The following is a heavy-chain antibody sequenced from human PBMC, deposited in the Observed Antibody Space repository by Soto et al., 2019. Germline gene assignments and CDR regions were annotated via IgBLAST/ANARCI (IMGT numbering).Heavy chain of an antibody. CDR3: ARDRGSYAADY. CDR2: IYPSGGST. Sequence: ASVKVSCKASGYTFTNNHMHWLRQAPGQGLEWMGIIYPSGGSTRYLQKFRGRVTMTRDTSTSTVYMELSSLRSEDTAVYYCARDRGSYAADYWGQGTLVTVSS. D-gene: IGHD1-26*01. J-gene: IGHJ4*02. CDR1: GYTFTNNH. V-gene: IGHV1-46*01.